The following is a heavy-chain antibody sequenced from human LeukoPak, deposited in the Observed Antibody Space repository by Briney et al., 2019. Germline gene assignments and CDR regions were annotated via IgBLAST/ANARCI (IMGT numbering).Heavy chain of an antibody. CDR3: ARDGDSVELRGSYFDY. CDR1: GLSITDYY. Sequence: PGGSLRLSCAASGLSITDYYMSWIRQAPGGGLQWIAYISSVTSAIHYANSMKGRFTMSRDNAKNLLYLQMNSLRAEDTAVYYCARDGDSVELRGSYFDYWGQGTLVTVSS. D-gene: IGHD1-7*01. V-gene: IGHV3-11*04. CDR2: ISSVTSAI. J-gene: IGHJ4*02.